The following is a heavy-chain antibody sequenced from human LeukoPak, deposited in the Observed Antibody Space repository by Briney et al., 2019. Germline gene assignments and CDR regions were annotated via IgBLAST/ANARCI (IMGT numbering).Heavy chain of an antibody. D-gene: IGHD2-21*02. CDR1: GFTFSSYG. CDR2: IQYSGGIR. V-gene: IGHV3-30*02. J-gene: IGHJ4*02. Sequence: GGSLRLSCAAAGFTFSSYGMHWIRQAPGRGLEWVAYIQYSGGIRKYADSVKGRFTISRDNSKNTLLLQMNTLKTEDTAVYYCAKKRPGDGDIFDYWGQGTLLTVSS. CDR3: AKKRPGDGDIFDY.